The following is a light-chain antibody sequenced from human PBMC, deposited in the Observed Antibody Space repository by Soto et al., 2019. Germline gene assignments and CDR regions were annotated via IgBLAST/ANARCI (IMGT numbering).Light chain of an antibody. V-gene: IGKV3-11*01. CDR2: DAS. J-gene: IGKJ5*01. Sequence: EIVLTQSPATLSLSPGERATLSCRASQSVSSNLAWYQQKPGQAPRLLIYDASNRATGIPARFSGSGSGTDFTLTISRLEPEDFPVYYCQRGDTFGQGTRQEIK. CDR3: QRGDT. CDR1: QSVSSN.